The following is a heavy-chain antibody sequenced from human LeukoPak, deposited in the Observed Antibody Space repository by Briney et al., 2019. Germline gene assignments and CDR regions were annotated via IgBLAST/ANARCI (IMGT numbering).Heavy chain of an antibody. V-gene: IGHV4-59*01. Sequence: SETLSLTCTVSGGSISSYYWSWIRQPPGKGLEWIGYIYYSGSTNYNPSLKSRVTISVDTSKNQFSLKLSSVTAADTAVYYCARVVLGYSCGPLAYWGQGTLVTVSS. J-gene: IGHJ4*02. CDR1: GGSISSYY. CDR3: ARVVLGYSCGPLAY. CDR2: IYYSGST. D-gene: IGHD5-18*01.